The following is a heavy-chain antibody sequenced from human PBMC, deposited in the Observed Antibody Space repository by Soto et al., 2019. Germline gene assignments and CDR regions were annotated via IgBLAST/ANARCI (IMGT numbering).Heavy chain of an antibody. V-gene: IGHV4-30-4*03. CDR2: IYYGGST. CDR3: YLQQLDDSLDY. Sequence: PSETLSLTCTVSGGSISSDDYYWSWIRQPPGKGLEWIGHIYYGGSTYYNPSLKSRVTISVDKSKNQFSLKLSSVTAADTAVYYCYLQQLDDSLDYWGQGTLVTVSS. CDR1: GGSISSDDYY. J-gene: IGHJ4*02. D-gene: IGHD6-13*01.